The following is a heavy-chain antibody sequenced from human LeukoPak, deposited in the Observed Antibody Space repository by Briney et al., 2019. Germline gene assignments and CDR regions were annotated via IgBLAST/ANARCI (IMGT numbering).Heavy chain of an antibody. CDR1: GFTFSSYW. D-gene: IGHD6-13*01. CDR2: IKQDGSEK. CDR3: ARSDSSSWYSLRDY. J-gene: IGHJ4*02. V-gene: IGHV3-7*01. Sequence: GGSLRLSCAASGFTFSSYWMSWVRQAPGKGLEWVANIKQDGSEKYYVDSVKGRFTISRDDAKNSLYLQMNSLRAEDTAVYYCARSDSSSWYSLRDYWGQGTLVTVST.